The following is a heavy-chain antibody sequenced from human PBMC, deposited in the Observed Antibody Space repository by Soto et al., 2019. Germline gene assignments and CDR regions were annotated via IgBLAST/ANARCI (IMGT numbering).Heavy chain of an antibody. CDR3: AKAFMQYYDFWSGYYTNYYGMDV. CDR2: IKQDGSEN. J-gene: IGHJ6*02. Sequence: GGSLRLSCAASGFTFSNYWMSWVRQAPGKGLEWVANIKQDGSENYYVDSVKGRFTTSRDNTKNSFYLQMNSLRAEDTAVYYCAKAFMQYYDFWSGYYTNYYGMDVWGQGTTVTVSS. D-gene: IGHD3-3*01. CDR1: GFTFSNYW. V-gene: IGHV3-7*01.